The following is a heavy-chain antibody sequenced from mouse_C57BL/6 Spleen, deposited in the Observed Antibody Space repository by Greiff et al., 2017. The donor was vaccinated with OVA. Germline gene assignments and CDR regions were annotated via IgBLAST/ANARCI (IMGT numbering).Heavy chain of an antibody. D-gene: IGHD1-1*01. J-gene: IGHJ2*01. Sequence: EVKLVESGPGLVKPSQSLSLTCSVTGYSITSGYYWNWIRQFPGNKLEWMGYISYDGSNNYNPSLKNRISITRDTSKNQFFLKLNSVTTEDTATYYCARDYGRNYFDYWGQGTTLTVSS. CDR2: ISYDGSN. V-gene: IGHV3-6*01. CDR3: ARDYGRNYFDY. CDR1: GYSITSGYY.